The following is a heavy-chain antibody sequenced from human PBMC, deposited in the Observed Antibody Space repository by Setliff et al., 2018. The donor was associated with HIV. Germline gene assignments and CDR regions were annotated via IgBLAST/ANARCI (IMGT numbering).Heavy chain of an antibody. CDR1: GYTFSDYY. Sequence: ASVKVSCKTSGYTFSDYYMHWVRQAPGQGLEWMGWINPKSGDTKYAQKVQGRVTMTRDTSISTVYMELSRLRSDDTAVYYFTRGDSSGYFEYWGHGTLVTVSS. J-gene: IGHJ4*01. D-gene: IGHD3-22*01. CDR2: INPKSGDT. V-gene: IGHV1-2*02. CDR3: TRGDSSGYFEY.